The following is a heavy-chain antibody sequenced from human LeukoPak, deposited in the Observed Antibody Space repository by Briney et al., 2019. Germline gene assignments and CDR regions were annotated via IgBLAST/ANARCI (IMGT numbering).Heavy chain of an antibody. J-gene: IGHJ6*04. Sequence: SETLSLTCAVYGGSFSGYYWSWIRQPPGKGLEWIGEINHSGSTNYNPSLKSRVTISVDTSKNQFSLKLSSVTAADTAVYYCARALTLPYYYGSGSYSGYNDVWGKGTTVTVSS. CDR2: INHSGST. D-gene: IGHD3-10*01. V-gene: IGHV4-34*01. CDR1: GGSFSGYY. CDR3: ARALTLPYYYGSGSYSGYNDV.